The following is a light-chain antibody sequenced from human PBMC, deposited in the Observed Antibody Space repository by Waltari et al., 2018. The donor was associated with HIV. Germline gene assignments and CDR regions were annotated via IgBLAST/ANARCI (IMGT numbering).Light chain of an antibody. V-gene: IGLV2-14*01. CDR3: SSYTSSNTVV. CDR1: SSDVGGYNY. J-gene: IGLJ2*01. CDR2: EVT. Sequence: QSALTQPASVSGSPGQSITISCTGTSSDVGGYNYVSWYQQHPGKAPKVMIYEVTNLPSGVSNLFSGSKSGNTASLTISGLQAEDEADYYCSSYTSSNTVVFGGGTKLTVL.